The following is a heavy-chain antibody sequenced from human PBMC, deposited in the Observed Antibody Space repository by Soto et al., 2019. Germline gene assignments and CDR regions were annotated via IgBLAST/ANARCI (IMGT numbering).Heavy chain of an antibody. Sequence: PSETLSLTCTVSGGSISSGGYYWSWIRQHPGKGLEWIGYIYYSGSTYYNPSLKSRVTISVDTSKNQFSLKLSSVTAADTAVYYCARYYYDFWSGHLDYWGQGTRVTVSS. V-gene: IGHV4-31*03. CDR1: GGSISSGGYY. CDR2: IYYSGST. J-gene: IGHJ4*02. D-gene: IGHD3-3*01. CDR3: ARYYYDFWSGHLDY.